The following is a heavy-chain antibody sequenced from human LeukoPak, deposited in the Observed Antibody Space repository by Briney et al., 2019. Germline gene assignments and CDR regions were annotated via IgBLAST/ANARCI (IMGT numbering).Heavy chain of an antibody. V-gene: IGHV4-38-2*02. D-gene: IGHD2-2*02. CDR1: GYSISSGYY. Sequence: PSETLSLTCTVSGYSISSGYYWGWIRQPPGKGLEWIGSIYHSGSTYYNPSLKSRVTISVDTSKNQFSLKLSYVTAADTAVYYGARLPIDTPTVPFGYWGQGTLVTVSS. CDR3: ARLPIDTPTVPFGY. J-gene: IGHJ4*02. CDR2: IYHSGST.